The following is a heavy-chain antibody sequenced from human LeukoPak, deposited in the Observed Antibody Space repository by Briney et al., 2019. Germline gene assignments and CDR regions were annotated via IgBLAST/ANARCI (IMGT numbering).Heavy chain of an antibody. Sequence: GGSLRLSCAASGFTFSSYAMSWVRQAPGKGLEWVSAISGSGGSTYYADSVKGRFTISRDNSKNTLYLQMNSLRAEDTAVYYCAESTGIAWTPVSGYFDLWGRGTLVTVSS. V-gene: IGHV3-23*01. J-gene: IGHJ2*01. D-gene: IGHD2-8*02. CDR2: ISGSGGST. CDR3: AESTGIAWTPVSGYFDL. CDR1: GFTFSSYA.